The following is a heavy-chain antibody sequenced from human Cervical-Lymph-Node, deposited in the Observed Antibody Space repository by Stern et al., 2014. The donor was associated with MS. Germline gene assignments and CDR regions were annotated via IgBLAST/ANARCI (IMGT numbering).Heavy chain of an antibody. Sequence: QVQLQESGPGLVRPSQTLSLTCTVSGASINSGSYYWSWVRQPAGKGLEWIGRIYTSGSTDYSPSLISRFTIAVATSKNHFSLHLSSVTAADTAVYYCARLPGAVGSFYFDSWGQGSLVTVSS. V-gene: IGHV4-61*02. J-gene: IGHJ4*01. CDR2: IYTSGST. D-gene: IGHD6-19*01. CDR3: ARLPGAVGSFYFDS. CDR1: GASINSGSYY.